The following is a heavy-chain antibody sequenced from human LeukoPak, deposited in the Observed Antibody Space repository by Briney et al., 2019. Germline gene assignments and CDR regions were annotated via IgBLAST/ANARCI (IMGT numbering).Heavy chain of an antibody. D-gene: IGHD2-21*02. CDR1: GFTLSSNY. CDR3: ARHLSGGDI. CDR2: IYSSGST. Sequence: GGSLRVSCAASGFTLSSNYMSWVRQAPGKGLEWVSIIYSSGSTYYADSVKGRFTISRENSKNTLYLQMNSLRDEDTAVYYCARHLSGGDIWGQGTMVTVSS. J-gene: IGHJ3*02. V-gene: IGHV3-53*01.